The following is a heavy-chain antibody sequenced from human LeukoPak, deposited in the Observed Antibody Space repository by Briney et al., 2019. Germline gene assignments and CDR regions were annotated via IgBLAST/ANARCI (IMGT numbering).Heavy chain of an antibody. Sequence: SETLSPTCTVSGGSISSYYWSWIRQPPGKGLEWIGYIYYSGSTNYNPSLKSRVTISVDTSKNQFSLKLSSVTAADTAVYYCARFSAPHWYFDLWGRGTLVTVSS. J-gene: IGHJ2*01. D-gene: IGHD6-25*01. CDR3: ARFSAPHWYFDL. V-gene: IGHV4-59*08. CDR1: GGSISSYY. CDR2: IYYSGST.